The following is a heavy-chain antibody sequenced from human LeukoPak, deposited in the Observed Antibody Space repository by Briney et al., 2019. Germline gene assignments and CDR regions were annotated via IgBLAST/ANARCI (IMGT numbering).Heavy chain of an antibody. V-gene: IGHV4-39*01. CDR1: GGSISSSSYY. Sequence: SETLSLTCTVSGGSISSSSYYWGWIRQPPGKGLEWIGSIYYSGSTYYNPSLKSRVTISVDTSKNQFSLKLDSVTAADTAVYYCAPGNSGYYFIWGQGTLVTVSS. J-gene: IGHJ4*02. CDR3: APGNSGYYFI. D-gene: IGHD3-22*01. CDR2: IYYSGST.